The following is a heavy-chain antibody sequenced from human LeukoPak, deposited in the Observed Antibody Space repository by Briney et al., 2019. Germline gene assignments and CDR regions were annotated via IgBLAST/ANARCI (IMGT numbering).Heavy chain of an antibody. CDR3: AKDLSRAVAADWFDP. CDR2: ISDSGGST. D-gene: IGHD6-19*01. V-gene: IGHV3-23*01. Sequence: PGGSLRLSCAAPGFTFRNYDMSWFRQAPGKGLEWVSSISDSGGSTYYADSVKGRFTISRDNSKNTLYLQMTNLRAADTAVYYCAKDLSRAVAADWFDPGDQGSLVTVSS. CDR1: GFTFRNYD. J-gene: IGHJ5*02.